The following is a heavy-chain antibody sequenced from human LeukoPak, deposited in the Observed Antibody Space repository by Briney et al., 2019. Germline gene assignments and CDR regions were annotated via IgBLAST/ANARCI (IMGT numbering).Heavy chain of an antibody. J-gene: IGHJ4*02. CDR1: GFTFSIYA. CDR2: ITGSGGGT. V-gene: IGHV3-23*01. CDR3: ASFRYGDYGVDF. D-gene: IGHD4-17*01. Sequence: GGSLRLSCAASGFTFSIYATTWVRQTPGKGLEWVSTITGSGGGTYYADSVKGRFTMSRDNSKNTLYLQMNSLRAEDTAMYYCASFRYGDYGVDFWGQGTLVTVSS.